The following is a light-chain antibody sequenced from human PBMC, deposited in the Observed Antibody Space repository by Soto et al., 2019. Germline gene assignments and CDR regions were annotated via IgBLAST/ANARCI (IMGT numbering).Light chain of an antibody. Sequence: EIVLTQSPGTLSLSPGERATLSCRASQSVSSSYLAWYQQKPGQAPRLLIYGASSRATGIPDRFSGSGSGTHCNPTINRRAPKDFAVYYCQQYGTPPYTFGQRTKLE. CDR2: GAS. V-gene: IGKV3-20*01. CDR3: QQYGTPPYT. CDR1: QSVSSSY. J-gene: IGKJ2*01.